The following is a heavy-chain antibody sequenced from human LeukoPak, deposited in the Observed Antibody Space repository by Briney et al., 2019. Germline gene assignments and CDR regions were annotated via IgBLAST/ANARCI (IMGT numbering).Heavy chain of an antibody. CDR3: ARDYCSSTSCLFDY. CDR2: INPNSGDT. Sequence: ASVKVSCKASGYTFTGCHMHWVRQAPGQGLEWMGRINPNSGDTNIAQRFQGRVTMTSGTSISTAYMELSRLRSDDTAFYYCARDYCSSTSCLFDYWGQGSLVTVSS. J-gene: IGHJ4*02. D-gene: IGHD2-2*01. CDR1: GYTFTGCH. V-gene: IGHV1-2*06.